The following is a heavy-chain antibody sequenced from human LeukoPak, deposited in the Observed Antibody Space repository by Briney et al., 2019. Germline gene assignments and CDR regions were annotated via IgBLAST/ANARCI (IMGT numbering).Heavy chain of an antibody. V-gene: IGHV4-34*01. CDR2: INHSGST. D-gene: IGHD1-26*01. CDR1: GGSFSGYY. J-gene: IGHJ6*02. Sequence: SEALSLTCAVYGGSFSGYYWSWIRQPPGKGLEWIGEINHSGSTNYNPSLKSRVTISVDTSKNQFSLKLSSVTAADTAVYYCARGLPGATLLLRLARRGMDVWGQGTTVTVSS. CDR3: ARGLPGATLLLRLARRGMDV.